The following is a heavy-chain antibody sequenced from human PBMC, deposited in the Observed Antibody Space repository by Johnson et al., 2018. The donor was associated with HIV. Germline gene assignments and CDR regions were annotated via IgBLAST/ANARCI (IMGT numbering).Heavy chain of an antibody. J-gene: IGHJ3*01. V-gene: IGHV3-73*01. CDR3: ARVGLGSLWFGELNSAFDV. D-gene: IGHD3-10*01. CDR2: IRSKANSYAT. Sequence: HWVRQASGKGLEWVGRIRSKANSYATAYAASVKGRFTISRDNSKNTLYLQMNSLRAEDTAVYYCARVGLGSLWFGELNSAFDVWGQGTMVTVSS.